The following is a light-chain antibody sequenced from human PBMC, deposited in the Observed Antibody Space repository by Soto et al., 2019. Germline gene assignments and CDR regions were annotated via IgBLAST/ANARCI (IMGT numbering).Light chain of an antibody. CDR3: QTWGRGIVV. CDR2: LNSDGSH. J-gene: IGLJ2*01. V-gene: IGLV4-69*02. Sequence: QAVVTQSPSASASLGASVNLTCTLTGGHSTYSIGWHQQQPQRGPRFLMRLNSDGSHSKGDGIPDRFSGSSSGAERFLTISSLQSEDEADYYCQTWGRGIVVFGGGTKL. CDR1: GGHSTYS.